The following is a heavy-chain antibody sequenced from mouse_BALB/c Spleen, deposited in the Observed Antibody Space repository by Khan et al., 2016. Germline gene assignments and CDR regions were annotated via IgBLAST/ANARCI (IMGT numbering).Heavy chain of an antibody. CDR3: VRSSYYGYYYAMDY. Sequence: QIQLVQSGPELKKPGETVKISCKASGYTFTNYGMNWVKQTPETGLKWMGWTNPYTGEPTYADDFKGRIAFSLETSATTAYLQINNLKNEDTATYCCVRSSYYGYYYAMDYWGQGTSVTVSS. D-gene: IGHD1-2*01. CDR1: GYTFTNYG. J-gene: IGHJ4*01. CDR2: TNPYTGEP. V-gene: IGHV9-3-1*01.